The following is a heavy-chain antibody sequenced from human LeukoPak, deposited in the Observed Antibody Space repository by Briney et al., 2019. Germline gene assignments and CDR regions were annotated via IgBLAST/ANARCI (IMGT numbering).Heavy chain of an antibody. CDR1: GYPFSRHA. D-gene: IGHD3-10*01. V-gene: IGHV1-3*01. J-gene: IGHJ4*02. CDR2: INSGNGKT. CDR3: ARDRGRILWFGEFDY. Sequence: ASVKVSCKASGYPFSRHAIPWVRQAPGQRLEWMGWINSGNGKTKYSQKFQGRVTITRDTSASTAYMELTSLTAEDTAVYYCARDRGRILWFGEFDYWGQRTLVSVSS.